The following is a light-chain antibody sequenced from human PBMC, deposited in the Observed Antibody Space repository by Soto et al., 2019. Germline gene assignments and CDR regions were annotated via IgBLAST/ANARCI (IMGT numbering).Light chain of an antibody. Sequence: DIVMTQSPDSLAVSLGERATINCKSSRSLLHGSNNENFLAWYQQRPGQPPKLLFYWASTRQSGVPERFSGSGSETDFTLTISSLRAEDVEVYYCQQYFGIPLTFGGGTKVEIK. J-gene: IGKJ4*01. V-gene: IGKV4-1*01. CDR2: WAS. CDR3: QQYFGIPLT. CDR1: RSLLHGSNNENF.